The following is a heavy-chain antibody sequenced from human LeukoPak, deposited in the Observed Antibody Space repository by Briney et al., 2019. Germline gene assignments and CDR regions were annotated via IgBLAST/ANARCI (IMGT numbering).Heavy chain of an antibody. Sequence: GGSLGLSCAASGFTFSDYYMSWVRQAPGKGLEWVSYISSSGSTIYYADSVKGRFTISRDNAKNSLYLQMNSLRAEDTAVYYCARTSYYYGMDVWGQGTTVTVSS. CDR3: ARTSYYYGMDV. J-gene: IGHJ6*02. CDR1: GFTFSDYY. V-gene: IGHV3-11*01. CDR2: ISSSGSTI.